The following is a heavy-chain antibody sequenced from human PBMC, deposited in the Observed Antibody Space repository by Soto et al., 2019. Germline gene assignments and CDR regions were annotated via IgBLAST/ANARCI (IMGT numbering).Heavy chain of an antibody. CDR2: IKQDGSEK. CDR1: GFTFSSYW. Sequence: GGSLRLSCAASGFTFSSYWMSWVRQAPGKGLEWVANIKQDGSEKYYVDSVKGRFTISRDNAKNSLYLQMNSLRAEDTAVYYCARVSEDIVVVPAAINAFDIWGQGTMVTVSS. J-gene: IGHJ3*02. V-gene: IGHV3-7*01. D-gene: IGHD2-2*02. CDR3: ARVSEDIVVVPAAINAFDI.